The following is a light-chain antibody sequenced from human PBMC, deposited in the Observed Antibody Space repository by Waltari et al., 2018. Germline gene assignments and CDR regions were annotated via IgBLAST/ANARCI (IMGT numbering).Light chain of an antibody. CDR1: QSVSSSY. J-gene: IGKJ1*01. CDR2: GAS. V-gene: IGKV3-20*01. CDR3: QQYGSSPWT. Sequence: EIVLTQSPGTLSLSPGERATLSCRASQSVSSSYLAWYQQKPGQAPRVLIHGASNRATGIRDRFRGSGSGTDFTLTISRLEPEDFAVYYCQQYGSSPWTFGQGTKVEIK.